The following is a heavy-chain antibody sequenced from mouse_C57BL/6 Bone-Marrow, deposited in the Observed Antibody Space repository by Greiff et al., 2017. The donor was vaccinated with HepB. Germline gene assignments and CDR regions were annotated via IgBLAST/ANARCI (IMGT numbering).Heavy chain of an antibody. V-gene: IGHV7-1*01. CDR3: ARDSNWDGGFAY. CDR2: SRNKANDYTT. J-gene: IGHJ3*01. CDR1: GFTFSDFY. D-gene: IGHD4-1*01. Sequence: EVKVVESGGGLVQSGRSLRLSCATSGFTFSDFYMEWVRQAPGKGLEWIAASRNKANDYTTEYSASVKGRFIVSRDTSQSILYLQMNALRAEDTAIYYCARDSNWDGGFAYWGQGTLVTVSA.